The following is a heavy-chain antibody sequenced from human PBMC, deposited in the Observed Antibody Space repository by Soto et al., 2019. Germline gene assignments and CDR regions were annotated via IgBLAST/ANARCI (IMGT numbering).Heavy chain of an antibody. D-gene: IGHD3-16*01. V-gene: IGHV1-18*01. CDR2: ISAYNGNT. Sequence: QVQLVQSGAEVKKPGASVKVSCKASGYTFTSYSISWVRQAPGQGLEWMGWISAYNGNTNYAQKLQGRVTMTTDTSTSTAYKDLRSLRSDDTAVYYCARDAGVSGELYYWGQGTLVTVSS. CDR3: ARDAGVSGELYY. CDR1: GYTFTSYS. J-gene: IGHJ4*02.